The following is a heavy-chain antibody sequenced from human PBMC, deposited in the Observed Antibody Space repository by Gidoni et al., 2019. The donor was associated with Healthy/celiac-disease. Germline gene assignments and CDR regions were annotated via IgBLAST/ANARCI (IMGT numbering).Heavy chain of an antibody. CDR3: ARDTYCSGGSCQKAYYYYYYGMDV. CDR2: ISSSSSYI. V-gene: IGHV3-21*01. D-gene: IGHD2-15*01. Sequence: EVQLVESGGGLVKPGGSLRLSCAASRFTFSSYSMNSVRQAQGKGLEWVPSISSSSSYICYADSVKGRFTISRDNAKNSLYLQMNSLRAEETAVYYCARDTYCSGGSCQKAYYYYYYGMDVWGQGTTVTVSS. CDR1: RFTFSSYS. J-gene: IGHJ6*02.